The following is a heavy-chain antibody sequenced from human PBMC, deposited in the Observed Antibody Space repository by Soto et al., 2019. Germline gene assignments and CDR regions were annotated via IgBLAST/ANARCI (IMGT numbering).Heavy chain of an antibody. J-gene: IGHJ5*02. CDR1: GYPFTMFY. Sequence: XSVKVSCKTSGYPFTMFYMSWVRQTPGQGLEWMGTINADGGRTTYAQNFQGRLTMTSDTSTGTIYMELSSLKSDDTAVYYCARAMAAAEKWEGCSWFDPWGQGAQVTVSS. D-gene: IGHD2-15*01. CDR3: ARAMAAAEKWEGCSWFDP. CDR2: INADGGRT. V-gene: IGHV1-46*01.